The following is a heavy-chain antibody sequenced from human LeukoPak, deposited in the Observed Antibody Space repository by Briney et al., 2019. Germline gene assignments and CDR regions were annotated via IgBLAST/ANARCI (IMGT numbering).Heavy chain of an antibody. V-gene: IGHV1-46*01. J-gene: IGHJ1*01. D-gene: IGHD6-13*01. CDR3: ARARGTSSWDTGVFQH. Sequence: ASVKVSCKASGYTFTSYYMHWVRQAPGQGLEWMGIINPSGGSTSYAQKFQGRVTMTRDTSTSTVYMELSSLRSGDTAVYYCARARGTSSWDTGVFQHWGQGTLVTVSS. CDR1: GYTFTSYY. CDR2: INPSGGST.